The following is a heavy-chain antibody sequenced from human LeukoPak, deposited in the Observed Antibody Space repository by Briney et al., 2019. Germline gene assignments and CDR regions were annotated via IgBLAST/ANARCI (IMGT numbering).Heavy chain of an antibody. CDR3: ARDFGSGRRWFDY. Sequence: GGSLRLSCAASGFTFSSYGMSWVRQAPGKGLEWISYISSSGTTIYYADSVKGRFTICRDNDKNSLSLQMNGLRADDTAVYYCARDFGSGRRWFDYWGRGTLVTVSS. CDR2: ISSSGTTI. D-gene: IGHD4-23*01. V-gene: IGHV3-48*01. CDR1: GFTFSSYG. J-gene: IGHJ4*02.